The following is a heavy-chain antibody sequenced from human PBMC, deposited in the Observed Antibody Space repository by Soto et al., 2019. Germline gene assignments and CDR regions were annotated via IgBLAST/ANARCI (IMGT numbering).Heavy chain of an antibody. CDR3: ARVGFGSTGWGGDFDY. Sequence: VQLVESGGGLVQPGGSLGLSCAASGFTFSNYNMNWVRQAPGKGLEWLSYISISSTKYYADSVKGRFTISRDNAKNSLHLPMNSLRDEDTAVYYCARVGFGSTGWGGDFDYWGQGTLGTVSS. J-gene: IGHJ4*02. CDR2: ISISSTK. V-gene: IGHV3-48*02. D-gene: IGHD6-19*01. CDR1: GFTFSNYN.